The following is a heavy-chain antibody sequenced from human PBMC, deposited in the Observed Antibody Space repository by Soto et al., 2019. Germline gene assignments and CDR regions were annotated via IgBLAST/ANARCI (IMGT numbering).Heavy chain of an antibody. CDR2: ISSRSSTI. Sequence: EVQLVESGGGLVQPGGSLRLSCAASGFTFSSYSMNWVRQAPGKGLEWVSYISSRSSTIYYADSVRGRFTISRDNAKNSLYLQRNSLRAEDTAVYYCARHPERIAEIGWFDTWGQGTLVSVSS. J-gene: IGHJ5*02. CDR3: ARHPERIAEIGWFDT. CDR1: GFTFSSYS. D-gene: IGHD6-13*01. V-gene: IGHV3-48*01.